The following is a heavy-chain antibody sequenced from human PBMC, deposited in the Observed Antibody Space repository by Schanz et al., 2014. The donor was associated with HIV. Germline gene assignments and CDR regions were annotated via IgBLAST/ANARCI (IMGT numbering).Heavy chain of an antibody. CDR2: ISYDGRNK. CDR1: GFTFDNYV. Sequence: VQLVESGGGLVQPGGSLRLSCAASGFTFDNYVMNWVRQAPGKGLEWVAVISYDGRNKYYADSVKGRFTISRDNSKNTLYLQMKSLRPEDTAVYYCAKDRNHYDSRYRGKGNYYYYYGMDVWGQGTTVTVSS. J-gene: IGHJ6*02. CDR3: AKDRNHYDSRYRGKGNYYYYYGMDV. D-gene: IGHD3-22*01. V-gene: IGHV3-30*18.